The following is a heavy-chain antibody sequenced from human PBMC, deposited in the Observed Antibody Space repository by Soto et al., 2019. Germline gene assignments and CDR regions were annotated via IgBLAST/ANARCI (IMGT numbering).Heavy chain of an antibody. V-gene: IGHV4-34*01. J-gene: IGHJ3*02. CDR3: ARFGSI. CDR1: GGSFSGYF. D-gene: IGHD3-10*01. CDR2: INRGGST. Sequence: QVQLQQWGAGLLKPSETLSLTCAVYGGSFSGYFWSWIRQPPGKGLEWIGEINRGGSTNYNPSLKSRVNISVDTSKKQFSLKLNSVTAADTAVYYCARFGSIWGQGTMVTVSS.